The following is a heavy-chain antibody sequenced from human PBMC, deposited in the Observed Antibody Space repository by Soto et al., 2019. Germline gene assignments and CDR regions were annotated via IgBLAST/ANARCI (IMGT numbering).Heavy chain of an antibody. D-gene: IGHD5-12*01. V-gene: IGHV4-30-2*01. Sequence: QLQLQESGSGLVKPSQTLSLTCAVSGGSISSGGYSWSWIRQPPGKGLEWIGYIYHSGSTYYNPSLKSRVTISVDRSKNQFSLKLSSVTAADTAVYYCARVGDGYNDWYFDLWGRGTLVTVSS. CDR3: ARVGDGYNDWYFDL. CDR1: GGSISSGGYS. CDR2: IYHSGST. J-gene: IGHJ2*01.